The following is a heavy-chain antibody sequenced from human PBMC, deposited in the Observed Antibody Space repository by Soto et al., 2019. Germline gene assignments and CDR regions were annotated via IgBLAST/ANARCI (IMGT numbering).Heavy chain of an antibody. Sequence: SETLSLTCTVSGGSISSYYWSWIRQPPGKGLEWIGYIYYSRSTNYNPSLKSRVTISVDTSKNQFSLKLSSVTAADTAVYYCARTTYYYDSSGYYYNYYYYGMDVWGQGTTVTVSS. CDR1: GGSISSYY. J-gene: IGHJ6*02. V-gene: IGHV4-59*01. CDR3: ARTTYYYDSSGYYYNYYYYGMDV. CDR2: IYYSRST. D-gene: IGHD3-22*01.